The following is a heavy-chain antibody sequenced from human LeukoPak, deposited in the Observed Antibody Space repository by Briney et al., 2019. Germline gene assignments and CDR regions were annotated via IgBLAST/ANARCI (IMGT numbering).Heavy chain of an antibody. Sequence: GSLRLSCAASGFTFRSYDMSWIRQPPGKGLEWIGEINHSGSTNYNPSLKSRVTISVDTSKNQFSLKLSSVTAADTAVYYCARRYSNYARPLYYYYYMDVWGKGTTVTVSS. CDR2: INHSGST. D-gene: IGHD4-11*01. CDR1: GFTFRSYD. CDR3: ARRYSNYARPLYYYYYMDV. V-gene: IGHV4-34*01. J-gene: IGHJ6*03.